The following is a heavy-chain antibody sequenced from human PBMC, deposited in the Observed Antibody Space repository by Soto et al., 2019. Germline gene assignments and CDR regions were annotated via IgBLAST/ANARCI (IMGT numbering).Heavy chain of an antibody. CDR3: ASLLRGYGMDV. CDR2: ISAYNGNT. V-gene: IGHV1-18*01. J-gene: IGHJ6*02. Sequence: ASVKVSCKASGYTFTSYGISWVRQAPGQALEWMGWISAYNGNTNYAQKLQGRVTMTTDTSTTTAYMELRSLRSDDTAVYYCASLLRGYGMDVWGQGTTVTVSS. D-gene: IGHD1-26*01. CDR1: GYTFTSYG.